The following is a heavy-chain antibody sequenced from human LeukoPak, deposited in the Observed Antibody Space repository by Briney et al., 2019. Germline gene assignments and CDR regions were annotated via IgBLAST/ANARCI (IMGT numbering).Heavy chain of an antibody. Sequence: SQTLSLTCAVSGGSISSGGYSWSWIRQPPGKGLEWIGYIYHSGSTYYNPSLKSRATISVDRSKNQFSLKLSSVTAADTAVYYCARAGIAAAGPFDYWGQGTLVTVSS. V-gene: IGHV4-30-2*01. J-gene: IGHJ4*02. CDR3: ARAGIAAAGPFDY. CDR2: IYHSGST. CDR1: GGSISSGGYS. D-gene: IGHD6-13*01.